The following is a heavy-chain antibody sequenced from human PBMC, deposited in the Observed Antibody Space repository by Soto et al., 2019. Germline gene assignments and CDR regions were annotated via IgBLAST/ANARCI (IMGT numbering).Heavy chain of an antibody. CDR1: GDTLSRHG. CDR3: VRVRVGSIPLNYDMDV. V-gene: IGHV1-69*01. CDR2: FIPIFRIT. J-gene: IGHJ6*02. D-gene: IGHD1-26*01. Sequence: QEQLVQSGPEVQKPGSSVKVSCKASGDTLSRHGISWVRQAPGQGLEWMGGFIPIFRITNYAQKFQGRLMITADESTRTAYMELSRLGSDDSAVYFCVRVRVGSIPLNYDMDVWGQGTTVTVS.